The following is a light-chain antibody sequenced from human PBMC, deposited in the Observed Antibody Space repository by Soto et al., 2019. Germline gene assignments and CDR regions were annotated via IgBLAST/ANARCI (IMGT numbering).Light chain of an antibody. CDR1: QIISSG. CDR3: QQYNSYPWT. V-gene: IGKV1-5*03. J-gene: IGKJ1*01. CDR2: KAS. Sequence: DIQMTQSPSTLSASVGDRVTITCRASQIISSGLAWYQQKPGKAPKPLIYKASSLESGVPSRFSGSGSGTEFTLTISSLEPDDFATYYCQQYNSYPWTFGQGTKLEIK.